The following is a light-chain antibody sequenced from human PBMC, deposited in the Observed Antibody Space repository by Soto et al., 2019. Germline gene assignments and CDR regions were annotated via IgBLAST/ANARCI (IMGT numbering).Light chain of an antibody. J-gene: IGLJ1*01. CDR3: QVWDSSTGV. CDR2: RDN. CDR1: NIGNRN. Sequence: SYELTQPLSVSVALGQTARITCEGNNIGNRNVHWYQQKPGQAPVPVIYRDNNRPSGIPERFSGSNSGNTATLTISRAQAGDEADYFCQVWDSSTGVFGTGTKVTVL. V-gene: IGLV3-9*01.